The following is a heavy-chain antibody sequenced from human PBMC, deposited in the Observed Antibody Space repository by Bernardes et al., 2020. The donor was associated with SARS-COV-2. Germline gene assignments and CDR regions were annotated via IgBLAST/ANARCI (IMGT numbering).Heavy chain of an antibody. D-gene: IGHD2-21*01. Sequence: SLRLSCAASGFTFNTYGMHWVRRAPDQGLEWVAVIWYDGSTKYYADSVKGRFTISRDNSKNILYLQMNSLRVEDTAVYYCVRRFCAVSSACGNFYGMGVWGQGTTVTVYS. V-gene: IGHV3-33*01. CDR3: VRRFCAVSSACGNFYGMGV. CDR2: IWYDGSTK. J-gene: IGHJ6*02. CDR1: GFTFNTYG.